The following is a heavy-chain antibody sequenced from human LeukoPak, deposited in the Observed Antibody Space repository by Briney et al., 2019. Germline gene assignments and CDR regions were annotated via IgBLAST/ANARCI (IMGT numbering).Heavy chain of an antibody. CDR2: IYYSGST. CDR1: GGSISSYY. CDR3: ARDIGASSYYGAGTYNWFDP. V-gene: IGHV4-59*01. J-gene: IGHJ5*02. D-gene: IGHD3-10*01. Sequence: PSETLSLTCTVSGGSISSYYWSWIRQPPGKGLEWIGYIYYSGSTNYNPSLKSRVTISVDMSKNQFSLKLMSVTAADTAVYYCARDIGASSYYGAGTYNWFDPWGQGTLVTVSS.